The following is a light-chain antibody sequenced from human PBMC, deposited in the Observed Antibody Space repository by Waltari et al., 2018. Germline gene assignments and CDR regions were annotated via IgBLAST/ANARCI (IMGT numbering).Light chain of an antibody. V-gene: IGKV3-11*01. CDR1: QTVSTY. Sequence: ENVLTQSPATLSLSPGERATLPCRASQTVSTYLAWFQQKPGQAPRLLIDDASNRAPGIPARFSGSGSGTDFSLTISSLEPEDFAVYYCHQRSLWPWTFGQGTKVAIK. CDR3: HQRSLWPWT. J-gene: IGKJ1*01. CDR2: DAS.